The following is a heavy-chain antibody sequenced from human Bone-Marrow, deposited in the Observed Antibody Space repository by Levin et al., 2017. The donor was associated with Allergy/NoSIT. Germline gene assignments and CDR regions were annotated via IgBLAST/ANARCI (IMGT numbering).Heavy chain of an antibody. CDR1: GFSFSTYW. CDR2: IKEDGSDK. CDR3: ARGYDYGDCAEAEGFDYGLDV. Sequence: PGGSLRLSCVASGFSFSTYWMSWVRQAPGKGLEWVANIKEDGSDKYYVDSVKGRVTVSRDNAKNSLYLQMNCLRAEATAIYYCARGYDYGDCAEAEGFDYGLDVWRQATTVTVS. J-gene: IGHJ6*02. D-gene: IGHD4-17*01. V-gene: IGHV3-7*04.